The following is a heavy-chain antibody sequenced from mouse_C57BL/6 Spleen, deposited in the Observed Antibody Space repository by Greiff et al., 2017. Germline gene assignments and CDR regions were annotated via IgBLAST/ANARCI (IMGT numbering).Heavy chain of an antibody. CDR2: INPYNGGT. J-gene: IGHJ4*01. CDR1: GYTFTDYY. V-gene: IGHV1-19*01. Sequence: EVKLMESGPVLVKPGASVKMSCKASGYTFTDYYMNWVKQSHGKSLEWIGVINPYNGGTSYNQKFKGKATLTVDKSSSTAYMELNSLTSEDSAVYYCARRYGSSPLYYYAMDYWGQGTSVTVSS. D-gene: IGHD1-1*01. CDR3: ARRYGSSPLYYYAMDY.